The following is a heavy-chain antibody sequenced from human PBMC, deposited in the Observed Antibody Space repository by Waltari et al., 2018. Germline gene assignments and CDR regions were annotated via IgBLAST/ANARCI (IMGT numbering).Heavy chain of an antibody. CDR1: GGSISSSSYY. J-gene: IGHJ2*01. D-gene: IGHD2-8*01. CDR2: INYSGST. CDR3: ARHPAMTIMLWYFDL. V-gene: IGHV4-39*01. Sequence: QLQLQESGPGLVKPSETLSLTCTVSGGSISSSSYYWGWIRQPPGKGLEGIGRINYSGSTYYHPSLKSRVTISVDTSKNQFSLKLSSVTAADTAVYYCARHPAMTIMLWYFDLWGRGTLVTVSS.